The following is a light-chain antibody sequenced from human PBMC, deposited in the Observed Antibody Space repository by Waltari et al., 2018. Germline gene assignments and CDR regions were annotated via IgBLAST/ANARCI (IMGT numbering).Light chain of an antibody. Sequence: QAVVTQPTSLSASPGASVSPTCTFRSGVNVGTYTIYWYQQKPGSPPRFLLRYRSDSEKKQGSGVPSRFSGFKDASANRGILLISGLQSEDESDYYCMIWYSSTWVFGGGTRLTVL. J-gene: IGLJ3*02. V-gene: IGLV5-45*01. CDR1: SGVNVGTYT. CDR2: YRSDSEK. CDR3: MIWYSSTWV.